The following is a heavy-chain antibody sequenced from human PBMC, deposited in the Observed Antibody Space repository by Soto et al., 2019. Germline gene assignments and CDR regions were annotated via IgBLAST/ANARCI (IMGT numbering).Heavy chain of an antibody. CDR1: GFTFSNNA. V-gene: IGHV3-7*01. CDR2: IKQDGSKK. J-gene: IGHJ2*01. CDR3: AKRVWYFDL. Sequence: PGGSLRLSCSVSGFTFSNNAMTWVRQAPGKGLEWVANIKQDGSKKYYVDSVKGRFTISRDNAKNSLYLQMNSLRAEDTAVYYCAKRVWYFDLWGRGTLVTVSS.